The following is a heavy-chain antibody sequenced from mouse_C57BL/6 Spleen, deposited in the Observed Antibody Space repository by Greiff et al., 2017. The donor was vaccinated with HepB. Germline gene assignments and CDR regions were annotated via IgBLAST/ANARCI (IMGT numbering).Heavy chain of an antibody. D-gene: IGHD2-3*01. Sequence: EVNLVESGGGLVKPGGSLKLSCAASGFTFSSYAMSWVRQTPEKRLEWVATISDGGSYTYYPDNVKGRFTISRDNAKNNLYLQMSHLKSEDTAMYYCAREVDDGYYDWYFDVWGTGTTVTVSS. CDR3: AREVDDGYYDWYFDV. CDR1: GFTFSSYA. CDR2: ISDGGSYT. J-gene: IGHJ1*03. V-gene: IGHV5-4*01.